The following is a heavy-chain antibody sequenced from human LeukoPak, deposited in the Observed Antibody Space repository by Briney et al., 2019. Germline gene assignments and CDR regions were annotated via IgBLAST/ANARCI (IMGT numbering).Heavy chain of an antibody. J-gene: IGHJ4*02. Sequence: SETLSLTCAVYGGSFSRYYWSWIRQPPGKGLEWIAEINHSGSTNYNPSLKSRVTISVDTSKNQFSLKLSSVTAADTAVYYCARQTGSGLFILPGGQGTLVTVSS. D-gene: IGHD3/OR15-3a*01. CDR1: GGSFSRYY. CDR3: ARQTGSGLFILP. V-gene: IGHV4-34*01. CDR2: INHSGST.